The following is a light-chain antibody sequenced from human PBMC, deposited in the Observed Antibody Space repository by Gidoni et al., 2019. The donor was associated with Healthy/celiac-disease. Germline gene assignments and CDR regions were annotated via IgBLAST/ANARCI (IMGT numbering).Light chain of an antibody. CDR2: KDS. Sequence: SYELTQPHSVSVSPGQTARITCSGDALPKQYAYWYQQKPGQAPVLVIYKDSERPSGIPERFSGSSSGTTVTLTISGVQAEDEADYYCQSADSSGTLYVFGTGTKVTVL. V-gene: IGLV3-25*02. J-gene: IGLJ1*01. CDR1: ALPKQY. CDR3: QSADSSGTLYV.